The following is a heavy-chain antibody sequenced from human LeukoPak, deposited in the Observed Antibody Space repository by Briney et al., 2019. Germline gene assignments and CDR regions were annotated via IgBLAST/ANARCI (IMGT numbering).Heavy chain of an antibody. Sequence: ASVKVSCKTSGYTFTYYVISWVRQAPGQGLEWMGWINAYNGNTDDAQKFQGRVTMTTDTSTSTAYMELRSLRSDDTAVYYCARGEKPYDYWGQGTLVSVSS. CDR1: GYTFTYYV. CDR2: INAYNGNT. CDR3: ARGEKPYDY. V-gene: IGHV1-18*01. D-gene: IGHD1-26*01. J-gene: IGHJ4*02.